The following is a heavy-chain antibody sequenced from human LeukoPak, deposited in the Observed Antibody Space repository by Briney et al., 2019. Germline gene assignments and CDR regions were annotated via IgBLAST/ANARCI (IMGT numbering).Heavy chain of an antibody. CDR3: ARGRSIAAAGQSVGY. V-gene: IGHV3-21*01. D-gene: IGHD6-13*01. J-gene: IGHJ4*02. CDR2: ISSSSSYI. CDR1: GFTFSSYA. Sequence: MSGGSLRLSCAASGFTFSSYAMHWVRQAPGKGLEWVSSISSSSSYIYYADSVKGRFTISRDNAKNSLYLQMNSLRAEDTAVYYCARGRSIAAAGQSVGYWGQGTLVTVSS.